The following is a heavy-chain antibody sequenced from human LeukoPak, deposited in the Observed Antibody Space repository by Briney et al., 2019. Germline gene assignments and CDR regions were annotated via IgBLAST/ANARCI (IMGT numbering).Heavy chain of an antibody. Sequence: ASAKVSCKASGYTFTGYYMHWVRQAPGQGLEWMGWINPNSGGTNYAQKFQGRVTMTRDTSISTAYMELSRLRSDDTAVYYCARVFVYCSGGSCYWGWFDPWGQGTLVTVSS. J-gene: IGHJ5*02. CDR1: GYTFTGYY. CDR3: ARVFVYCSGGSCYWGWFDP. CDR2: INPNSGGT. V-gene: IGHV1-2*02. D-gene: IGHD2-15*01.